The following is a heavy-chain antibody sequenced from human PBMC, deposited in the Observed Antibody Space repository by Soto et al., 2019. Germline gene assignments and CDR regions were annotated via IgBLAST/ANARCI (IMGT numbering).Heavy chain of an antibody. J-gene: IGHJ4*02. Sequence: QVQLVQSGAEVKKTGAPVTISCKASGNTFNMYYVHWVRQAPGQGLEWMGWINSYSGGTNYARKFQGRVTVTMDTSITTVYMDLTRLTSDDTAVYYCARGRTKGVDYWGQGTLVSVSS. D-gene: IGHD3-10*01. CDR1: GNTFNMYY. CDR3: ARGRTKGVDY. CDR2: INSYSGGT. V-gene: IGHV1-2*02.